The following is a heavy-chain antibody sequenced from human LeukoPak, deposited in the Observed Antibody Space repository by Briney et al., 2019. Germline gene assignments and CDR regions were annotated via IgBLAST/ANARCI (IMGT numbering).Heavy chain of an antibody. CDR1: GFTFDDYG. CDR2: INWNGGST. Sequence: GGSLRLSCAASGFTFDDYGMSWVRQAPGKGLEWVSGINWNGGSTGHAASVKGRFTISRDKAKNSLYLQMNSLRAEDTALYYCARTPPLAAIGWFYPCGQGNLVTVSS. J-gene: IGHJ5*02. V-gene: IGHV3-20*04. D-gene: IGHD2-2*02. CDR3: ARTPPLAAIGWFYP.